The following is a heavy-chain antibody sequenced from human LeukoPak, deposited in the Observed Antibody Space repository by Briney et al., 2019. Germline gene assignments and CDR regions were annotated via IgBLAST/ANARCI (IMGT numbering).Heavy chain of an antibody. D-gene: IGHD2-21*02. CDR3: ATDRDNSDWQKRFDS. CDR2: INQDASEI. CDR1: GFTFSTYW. J-gene: IGHJ4*02. Sequence: HAGGSLRLPCAASGFTFSTYWMNWYRQAPGKGLEWVGNINQDASEINYVDSVRGRFTISRDNAKNSLHLQMNSLRAEDTAVYYCATDRDNSDWQKRFDSWGQGTLVTVSS. V-gene: IGHV3-7*01.